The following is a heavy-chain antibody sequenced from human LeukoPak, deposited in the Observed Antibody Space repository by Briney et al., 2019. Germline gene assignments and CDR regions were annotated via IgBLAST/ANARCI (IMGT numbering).Heavy chain of an antibody. Sequence: SETLSLTCAVYGGSISSYYWSWIRQPPGKGLEWIGYIYYSGSTNYNPSLKSRVTISVDTSKNQFSLKLSSVTAADTAVYYCARQGAYYDILTGYFDYWGQGTLVTVSS. D-gene: IGHD3-9*01. J-gene: IGHJ4*02. CDR3: ARQGAYYDILTGYFDY. V-gene: IGHV4-59*08. CDR1: GGSISSYY. CDR2: IYYSGST.